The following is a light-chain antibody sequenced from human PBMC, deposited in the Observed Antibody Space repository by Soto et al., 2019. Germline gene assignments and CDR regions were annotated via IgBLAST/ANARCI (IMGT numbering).Light chain of an antibody. CDR2: AAS. Sequence: STGSASQSVSNYLQWYQQKSGHAPKLLVYAASSLHSGVPSRFSGSGSGTDFTLTISSLQPEDFATYYCLQTYTSLTWTFGQGTKVDIK. CDR3: LQTYTSLTWT. CDR1: QSVSNY. J-gene: IGKJ1*01. V-gene: IGKV1-39*01.